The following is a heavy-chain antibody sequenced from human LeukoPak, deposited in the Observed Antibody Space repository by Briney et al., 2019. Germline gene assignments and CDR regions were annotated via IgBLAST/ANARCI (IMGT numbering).Heavy chain of an antibody. Sequence: GGSLRLSCAASGFTFGSYAMSWVRQAPGKGLEWVSAISGSGGSTYYADSVKGRFTISRDNSKNTLYLQMNSLRAEDTAVYYCAKDRSIAVAGFDYWGQGTLVTVSS. D-gene: IGHD6-19*01. V-gene: IGHV3-23*01. CDR3: AKDRSIAVAGFDY. CDR2: ISGSGGST. J-gene: IGHJ4*02. CDR1: GFTFGSYA.